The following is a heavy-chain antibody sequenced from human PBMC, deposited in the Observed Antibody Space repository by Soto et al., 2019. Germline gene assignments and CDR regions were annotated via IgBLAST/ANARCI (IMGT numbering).Heavy chain of an antibody. D-gene: IGHD3-16*01. J-gene: IGHJ3*02. CDR3: ARRLGTDAYEI. CDR2: IIPLVGKT. CDR1: GGTLSSYT. Sequence: QVQLVQSGAEVKKPGSSVKVSCRTSGGTLSSYTFCWVRQAPGQGLEWMGRIIPLVGKTTYGQRFQDRLSISVDKETSTKYLELINLSSEDTAVYYCARRLGTDAYEIWGPGTMVTVSS. V-gene: IGHV1-69*02.